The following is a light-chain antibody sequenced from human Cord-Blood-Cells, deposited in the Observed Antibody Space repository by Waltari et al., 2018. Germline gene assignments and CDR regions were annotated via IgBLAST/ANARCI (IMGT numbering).Light chain of an antibody. CDR2: AAS. CDR1: QSISSY. J-gene: IGKJ1*01. CDR3: QQRET. V-gene: IGKV1-39*01. Sequence: DRVTITCRASQSISSYLNWYQQKPGKAPKLLIYAASSLQSGVPSRFSGSGSGTDFTLTISSLQPEDFATYYCQQRETFGQGTKVEIK.